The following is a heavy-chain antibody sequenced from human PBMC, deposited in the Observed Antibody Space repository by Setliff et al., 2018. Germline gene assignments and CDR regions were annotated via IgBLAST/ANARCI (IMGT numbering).Heavy chain of an antibody. D-gene: IGHD3-22*01. CDR2: IYYSGTT. J-gene: IGHJ5*02. CDR3: ARAAKYDSSSYYGLWLDP. V-gene: IGHV4-39*07. CDR1: GGSVSSSSYY. Sequence: SETLSLTCTVSGGSVSSSSYYWGWIRQPPGKGLEWIGTIYYSGTTYYSPSLKSRVTISVDTSKKQFSLKLNSVTAADTAVYCCARAAKYDSSSYYGLWLDPWGQGTLVTVSS.